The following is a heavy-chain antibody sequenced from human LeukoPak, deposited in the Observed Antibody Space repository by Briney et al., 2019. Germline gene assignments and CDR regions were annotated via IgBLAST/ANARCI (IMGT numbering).Heavy chain of an antibody. V-gene: IGHV4-34*01. CDR2: INHSGST. CDR1: GGSFSGYY. CDR3: ARSAIWALNFDY. Sequence: SETLSLTCAVYGGSFSGYYWSWTRQPPGKGLEWIGEINHSGSTNYNPSLKSRVTISVDTSKNQFSLKLSSVTAADTAVYYCARSAIWALNFDYWGQGTLVTVSS. D-gene: IGHD3-9*01. J-gene: IGHJ4*02.